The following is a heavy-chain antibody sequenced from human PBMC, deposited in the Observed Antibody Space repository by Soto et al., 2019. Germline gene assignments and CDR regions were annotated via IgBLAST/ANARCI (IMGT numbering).Heavy chain of an antibody. V-gene: IGHV4-59*01. CDR2: IYYIGLT. CDR1: GGSISTYY. Sequence: SETLSLTCTVSGGSISTYYWNWIRQSPGKGLEYIGYIYYIGLTNYNPSLKSRVTISVDTSKNQFSLKLSSVTAADTAVYYCARLARDYGDFSFDYWGQGTLVTVSS. J-gene: IGHJ4*02. D-gene: IGHD4-17*01. CDR3: ARLARDYGDFSFDY.